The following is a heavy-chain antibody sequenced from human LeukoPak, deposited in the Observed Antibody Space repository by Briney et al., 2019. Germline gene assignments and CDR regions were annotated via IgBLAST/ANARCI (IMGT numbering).Heavy chain of an antibody. Sequence: GGSLTLSCATSGFTFSSYRMNWVRQATGKGLEWVASISSSSSYISYADTVKGRFTNSRDNAKNSLYLQMNTLRAEDTAVYCCASRRFFPGFDYWGQGTLVTVSS. J-gene: IGHJ4*02. D-gene: IGHD3-3*01. CDR1: GFTFSSYR. CDR2: ISSSSSYI. V-gene: IGHV3-21*01. CDR3: ASRRFFPGFDY.